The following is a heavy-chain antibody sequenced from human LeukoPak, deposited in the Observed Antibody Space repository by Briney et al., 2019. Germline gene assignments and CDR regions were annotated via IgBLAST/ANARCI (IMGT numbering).Heavy chain of an antibody. D-gene: IGHD1-14*01. V-gene: IGHV3-23*01. J-gene: IGHJ6*02. CDR1: GFTFSSSA. Sequence: PGGSLRLSCAASGFTFSSSAMSWVRQAPGKGLEWVSAISNNGDYTYYADSVQGRFTISRDNSKSTLCLQMNSLRAEDTAVYYCAKVRTYFYHGLDVWGQGTTVTVSS. CDR2: ISNNGDYT. CDR3: AKVRTYFYHGLDV.